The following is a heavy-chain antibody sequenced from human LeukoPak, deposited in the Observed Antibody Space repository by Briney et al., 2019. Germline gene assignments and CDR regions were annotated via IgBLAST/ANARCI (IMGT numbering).Heavy chain of an antibody. D-gene: IGHD2-2*01. CDR2: INHSGSY. V-gene: IGHV4-34*01. J-gene: IGHJ5*02. CDR1: GGSFSGYY. CDR3: ARVMYQYQLLIYYLPRWFYP. Sequence: PSETLSLTCAVYGGSFSGYYWSWLRQPPGKGLEWLGEINHSGSYNYNPSLKSRVTISVDTSKNQFSLKLSSLTAADTAVYYCARVMYQYQLLIYYLPRWFYPWGQGTLVTVSS.